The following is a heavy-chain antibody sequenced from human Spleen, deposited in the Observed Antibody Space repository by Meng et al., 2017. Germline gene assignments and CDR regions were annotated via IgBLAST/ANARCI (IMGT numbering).Heavy chain of an antibody. V-gene: IGHV1-46*01. D-gene: IGHD6-19*01. CDR2: INPSGGST. J-gene: IGHJ4*02. CDR3: ARGDSSGWYLGYFDY. CDR1: GSTFTSYY. Sequence: QGPRVQSGEEVKQPGASVKVSCKASGSTFTSYYMHWVRQAPGQGLEWMGIINPSGGSTSYAQKFQGRVTMTRDTSTSTVYMELSSPRSEDTAVYYCARGDSSGWYLGYFDYWGQGTLVTVSS.